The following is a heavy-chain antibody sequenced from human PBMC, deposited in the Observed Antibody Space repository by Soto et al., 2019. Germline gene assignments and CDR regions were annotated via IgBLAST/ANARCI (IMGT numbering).Heavy chain of an antibody. CDR2: IIPIFGTA. D-gene: IGHD4-17*01. CDR3: ARDTLGAEGIDYGDYPNGMDV. CDR1: GGTFSSYA. Sequence: GASLKVSCKASGGTFSSYAISWVRQAPGQGLEWMGGIIPIFGTANYAQKFQGRVTITADESTSTAYMELSSLRSEDTAVYYCARDTLGAEGIDYGDYPNGMDVWGQGTTVTVSS. V-gene: IGHV1-69*13. J-gene: IGHJ6*02.